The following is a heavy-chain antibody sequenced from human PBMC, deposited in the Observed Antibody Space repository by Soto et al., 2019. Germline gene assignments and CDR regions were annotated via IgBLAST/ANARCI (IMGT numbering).Heavy chain of an antibody. J-gene: IGHJ6*02. CDR2: IFSRFFTGSDNT. Sequence: GGSLRLSCSASGFAFSDYTMGWVRLTPGKGLEWVSTIFSRFFTGSDNTTYADSVTGRFTISRDNSQNMLFLQMNSLGVEDASVYYCACDYLMVRGVIIKSSYYYYGMDVWGQGTTVTVSS. V-gene: IGHV3-23*01. CDR1: GFAFSDYT. D-gene: IGHD3-10*01. CDR3: ACDYLMVRGVIIKSSYYYYGMDV.